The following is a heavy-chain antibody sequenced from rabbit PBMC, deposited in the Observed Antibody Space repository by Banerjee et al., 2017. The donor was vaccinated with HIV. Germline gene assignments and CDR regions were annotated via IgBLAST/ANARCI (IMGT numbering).Heavy chain of an antibody. V-gene: IGHV1S47*01. CDR1: GFDFNSYY. Sequence: EESGGRLVQPGGSLTLSCKASGFDFNSYYISWVRQAPGKGLEWIAYINTGDGSTDSAPWWIGRFTISLDTAQNRVFLQMPSLTAADTAPFFCARDLAAVTGWNFGLGAPGTLVTVS. CDR3: ARDLAAVTGWNFGL. D-gene: IGHD7-1*01. CDR2: INTGDGST. J-gene: IGHJ4*01.